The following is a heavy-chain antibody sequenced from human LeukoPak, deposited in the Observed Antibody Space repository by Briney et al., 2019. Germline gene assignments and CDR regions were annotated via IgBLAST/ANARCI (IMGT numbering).Heavy chain of an antibody. V-gene: IGHV3-33*06. CDR2: IWYDGSNK. D-gene: IGHD1-26*01. CDR1: GFTFSSYG. J-gene: IGHJ4*02. CDR3: AKGWLVGANTRQIDY. Sequence: PGGSLRLSCAASGFTFSSYGMHWVRQAPGKGLEWVAVIWYDGSNKYYADSVKGRFTISRDNSKNTLYLQMNSLRAEDTAVYYCAKGWLVGANTRQIDYWGQGTLVTVSS.